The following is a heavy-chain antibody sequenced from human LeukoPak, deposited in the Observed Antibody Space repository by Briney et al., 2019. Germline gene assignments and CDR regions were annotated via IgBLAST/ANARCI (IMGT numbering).Heavy chain of an antibody. CDR1: GFTFSSYA. J-gene: IGHJ4*02. CDR2: ISGNGGGT. V-gene: IGHV3-23*01. D-gene: IGHD6-13*01. Sequence: GGSLRLSCAASGFTFSSYAMSWARQAPGKGLEWVSGISGNGGGTYYADSVKGRCTISRDNSKNTLYLQMNSLRAEDTAVYYCAKSFGYSRSWFDYWGQGTLVTVSS. CDR3: AKSFGYSRSWFDY.